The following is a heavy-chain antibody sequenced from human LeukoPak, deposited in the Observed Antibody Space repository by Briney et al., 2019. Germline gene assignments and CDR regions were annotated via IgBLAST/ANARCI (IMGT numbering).Heavy chain of an antibody. D-gene: IGHD6-19*01. CDR1: GGSISSYY. J-gene: IGHJ5*02. CDR3: ARAFQGSSIAVGFDP. CDR2: IYYSGST. V-gene: IGHV4-59*01. Sequence: PSETLSLTCTVSGGSISSYYWSWIRQPPGKGLESIGYIYYSGSTNYNPSLKSRVTISVDTSKNQFSLKLSSVTAADTAVYYCARAFQGSSIAVGFDPWGQGTLVTVSS.